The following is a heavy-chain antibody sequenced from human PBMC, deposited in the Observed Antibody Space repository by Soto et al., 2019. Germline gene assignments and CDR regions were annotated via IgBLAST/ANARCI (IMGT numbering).Heavy chain of an antibody. D-gene: IGHD5-12*01. CDR1: GGSLSGYY. CDR3: ARGQEGVVATH. V-gene: IGHV4-34*01. Sequence: QVQLQQWGAGLLKPSETLSLNCAVNGGSLSGYYWSWIRKPPGKGLEWIGEIKDGGSTNYSPSLRGRATISXATSNNQCALRLNSVTAADTGVYYCARGQEGVVATHWDQGALVTVSS. J-gene: IGHJ4*02. CDR2: IKDGGST.